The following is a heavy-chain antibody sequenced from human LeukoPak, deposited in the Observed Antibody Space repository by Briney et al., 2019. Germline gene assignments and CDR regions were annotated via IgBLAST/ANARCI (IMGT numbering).Heavy chain of an antibody. CDR3: AKGAKRVVGATTHWIDP. CDR2: ISYDGSNK. J-gene: IGHJ5*02. V-gene: IGHV3-30*04. D-gene: IGHD1-26*01. Sequence: PGGSLRLSCAAPGFTFRSYAMHWVRQAPGKGLEWVAVISYDGSNKKYADSVKGRFTISRDNSKNTLYLQMNSLRAEDTAVYYCAKGAKRVVGATTHWIDPWGQGTLVTVSS. CDR1: GFTFRSYA.